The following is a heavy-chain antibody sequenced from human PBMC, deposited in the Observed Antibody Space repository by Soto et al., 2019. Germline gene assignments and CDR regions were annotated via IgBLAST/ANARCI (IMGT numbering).Heavy chain of an antibody. CDR2: IYYSGST. CDR3: ATQPGIAAAGTFDY. Sequence: QLQLQESGPGLVKPSETLSLTCTVSGGSISSSSYYWGWIRQPPGKGLEWIGSIYYSGSTYYNPSLKSRVTISVDTSKNQFSLKLSSVTAADTAVYYCATQPGIAAAGTFDYWGQGTLVTVSS. CDR1: GGSISSSSYY. D-gene: IGHD6-13*01. J-gene: IGHJ4*02. V-gene: IGHV4-39*01.